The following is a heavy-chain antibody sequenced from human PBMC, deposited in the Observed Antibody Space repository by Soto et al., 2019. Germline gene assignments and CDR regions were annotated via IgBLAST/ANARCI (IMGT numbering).Heavy chain of an antibody. V-gene: IGHV4-4*07. Sequence: SETLSLTCTVSGGSISSYYWSWIRQPAGKGLEWIGRIYTSGSTNYNPSLKSRVTMSVDTSKNQFSLKLSSVTAADTAVYYCARTPPKAKDYDFWSGYYRRTRYYYYGMDVWGQGTTVTVSS. CDR2: IYTSGST. CDR1: GGSISSYY. J-gene: IGHJ6*02. D-gene: IGHD3-3*01. CDR3: ARTPPKAKDYDFWSGYYRRTRYYYYGMDV.